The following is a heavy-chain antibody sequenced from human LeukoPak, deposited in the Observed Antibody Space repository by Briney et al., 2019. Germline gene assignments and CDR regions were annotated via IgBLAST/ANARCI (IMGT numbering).Heavy chain of an antibody. CDR3: AKDNGLPEGYLDY. V-gene: IGHV3-9*01. CDR1: GFTFDDYA. J-gene: IGHJ4*02. Sequence: GGSLRLSCAASGFTFDDYARPWVRQAPGKGLEWVSGISWNSGSIGYADSVKGRFTISRDNAKNSLYLQMNSLRAEDTALYYCAKDNGLPEGYLDYWGQGTLVTVSS. D-gene: IGHD2-2*01. CDR2: ISWNSGSI.